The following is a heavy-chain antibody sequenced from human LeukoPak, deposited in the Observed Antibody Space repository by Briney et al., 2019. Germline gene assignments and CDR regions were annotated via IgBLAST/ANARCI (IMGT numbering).Heavy chain of an antibody. D-gene: IGHD3-10*01. CDR3: ARNRRGWFGELFPFDY. J-gene: IGHJ4*02. CDR2: IYTSGST. V-gene: IGHV4-4*07. CDR1: GGSISSYY. Sequence: SETLSLTCTVSGGSISSYYWCWIRQPAGKGLEWIGRIYTSGSTNYNPSLKSRVTMSVDTSKNQFSLKLSSVTAADTAVYYCARNRRGWFGELFPFDYWGQGTLVTVSS.